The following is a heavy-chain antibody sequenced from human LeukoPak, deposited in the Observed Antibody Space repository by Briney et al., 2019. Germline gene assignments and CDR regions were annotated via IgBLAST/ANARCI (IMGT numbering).Heavy chain of an antibody. CDR1: GGSISSGGYY. J-gene: IGHJ3*02. Sequence: TLSLTCTVSGGSISSGGYYWSWIRQPPGKGLEWIGYIYHSGSTYYNPSLKSRVTISVDRSKNQFSLKLSSVTAADTAVYYCARYYDILTGYYSSRMNDAFDIWGQGTMVTVSS. V-gene: IGHV4-30-2*01. D-gene: IGHD3-9*01. CDR3: ARYYDILTGYYSSRMNDAFDI. CDR2: IYHSGST.